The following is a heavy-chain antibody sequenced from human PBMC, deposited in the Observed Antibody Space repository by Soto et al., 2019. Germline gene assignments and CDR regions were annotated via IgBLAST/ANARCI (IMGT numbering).Heavy chain of an antibody. CDR2: IWYDRSNK. J-gene: IGHJ4*02. Sequence: GGSLRLSCAASGFTFSSYGMHWVRQAPGKGLEWVAVIWYDRSNKYYAQTLKGRFTMSTDTSTSTVYMEMSSLRSDDTAVYYCARDKWGAAGIEPFDYWGQGTLVTVS. CDR1: GFTFSSYG. V-gene: IGHV3-33*01. CDR3: ARDKWGAAGIEPFDY. D-gene: IGHD6-13*01.